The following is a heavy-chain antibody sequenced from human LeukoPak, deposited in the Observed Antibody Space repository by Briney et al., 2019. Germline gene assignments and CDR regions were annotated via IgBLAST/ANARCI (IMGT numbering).Heavy chain of an antibody. D-gene: IGHD5-18*01. J-gene: IGHJ5*02. CDR1: GFTFSSYA. CDR2: ISGSDGST. CDR3: AKPSRRGYSYGYAGNNWFDP. V-gene: IGHV3-23*01. Sequence: PGGSLRLSCAASGFTFSSYAMSWVRQAPGKGLEWVSAISGSDGSTYYADSVKGRFTISRDNSKNTLYLQMNSLRAEDTAVYYCAKPSRRGYSYGYAGNNWFDPWGQGTLVTVSS.